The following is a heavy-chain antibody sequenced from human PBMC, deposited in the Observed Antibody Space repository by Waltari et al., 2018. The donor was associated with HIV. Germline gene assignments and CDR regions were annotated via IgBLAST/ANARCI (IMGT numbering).Heavy chain of an antibody. CDR3: ARQSRGNSVGYDY. CDR2: IYYSGST. CDR1: GGSIRRYS. D-gene: IGHD1-26*01. Sequence: QVQLQESGPGLVKPSGTLSLTCTVSGGSIRRYSLSWIRQPPGKGREWIGYIYYSGSTNYNPALKSRLTMSVDTSKNQFSLKLSSVTAADTAVYYCARQSRGNSVGYDYWGQGTLVTVSS. V-gene: IGHV4-59*08. J-gene: IGHJ4*02.